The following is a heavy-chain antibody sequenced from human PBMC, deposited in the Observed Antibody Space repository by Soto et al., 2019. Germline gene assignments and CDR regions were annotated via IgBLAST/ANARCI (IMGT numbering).Heavy chain of an antibody. CDR1: GGSISSSSYY. J-gene: IGHJ5*02. CDR2: IYDSGST. V-gene: IGHV4-39*01. D-gene: IGHD3-10*01. Sequence: SETLSLTCTVSGGSISSSSYYWGWIRQPPGKGLEWIGSIYDSGSTYYNPTLKSRVTISVDTSKNQFALKLSTVTAADTAVYYCARHSYYYGSTDGCWLDPWGQGTLVTVSS. CDR3: ARHSYYYGSTDGCWLDP.